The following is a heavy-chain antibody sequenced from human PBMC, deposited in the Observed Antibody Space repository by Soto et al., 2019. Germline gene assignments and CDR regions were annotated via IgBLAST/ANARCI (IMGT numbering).Heavy chain of an antibody. V-gene: IGHV3-48*04. J-gene: IGHJ4*02. CDR3: ARDREYCSGGKCYETGSDY. CDR2: ISSSSSTI. CDR1: GFSFSSYT. Sequence: DVQVAESGGGLVRPGGSLRLSCVASGFSFSSYTMHWVRQAPGRGLEWVSDISSSSSTIDYADSVKGRFTVSRDNAKNSVYLQMNSLRAEDTAVYHCARDREYCSGGKCYETGSDYWGQGTLVTVSS. D-gene: IGHD2-15*01.